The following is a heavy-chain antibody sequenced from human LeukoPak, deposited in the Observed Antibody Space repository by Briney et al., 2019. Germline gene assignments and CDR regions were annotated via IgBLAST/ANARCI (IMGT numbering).Heavy chain of an antibody. V-gene: IGHV4-34*01. D-gene: IGHD3-3*01. CDR1: GGSFSGYY. CDR2: INHSGST. CDR3: ARQSYDFWSGYYDPDAFDI. Sequence: PSETLSLTCAVYGGSFSGYYWSWIRQPPGKGLEWIGEINHSGSTNYNPSLKSRVTISVDTSKNQFSLKLSSVTAADTAVYYRARQSYDFWSGYYDPDAFDIWGQGTMVTVSS. J-gene: IGHJ3*02.